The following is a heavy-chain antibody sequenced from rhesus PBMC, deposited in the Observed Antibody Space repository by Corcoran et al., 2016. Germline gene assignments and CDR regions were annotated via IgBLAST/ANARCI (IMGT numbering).Heavy chain of an antibody. CDR1: GGSISDDYY. CDR3: ARVYWQLVDY. D-gene: IGHD6-13*01. J-gene: IGHJ4*01. V-gene: IGHV4-106*01. CDR2: IYGSGGGT. Sequence: QVQLQESGPGLVKPSETLSLTCAVSGGSISDDYYWSWIRQPPGKGLEWIGYIYGSGGGTNSNPSLKKRVTMSRDTSKNQCSLKLSSVTAADTAVYYCARVYWQLVDYWGQGVLVTVSS.